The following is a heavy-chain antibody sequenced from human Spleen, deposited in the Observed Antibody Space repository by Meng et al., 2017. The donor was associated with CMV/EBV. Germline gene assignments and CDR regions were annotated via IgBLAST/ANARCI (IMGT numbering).Heavy chain of an antibody. J-gene: IGHJ3*02. CDR2: MNPNSGNT. V-gene: IGHV1-8*01. CDR3: ARDALNAFDI. D-gene: IGHD2-8*01. CDR1: GYTFTNYD. Sequence: ASVKVSCKASGYTFTNYDINWVRQATGQGLEWMGWMNPNSGNTGYAQKFQGRVTMTRSTSISTAYMELSSLSSEDTALYYCARDALNAFDIWGQGTTVTVSS.